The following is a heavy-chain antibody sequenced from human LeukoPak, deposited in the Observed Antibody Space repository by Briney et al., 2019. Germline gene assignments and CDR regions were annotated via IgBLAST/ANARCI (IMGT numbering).Heavy chain of an antibody. CDR3: ARGRLVRALWFGESANYMDV. CDR1: GFTFSSYG. V-gene: IGHV3-30*03. CDR2: ISYDGSNK. Sequence: GGSLRLACAASGFTFSSYGMHWDRQAPGKGLEWVAVISYDGSNKYYADSVKGRFTISGDNSKNTLYLQMNSLRAEDTAVYYCARGRLVRALWFGESANYMDVWGKGTTVTISS. J-gene: IGHJ6*03. D-gene: IGHD3-10*01.